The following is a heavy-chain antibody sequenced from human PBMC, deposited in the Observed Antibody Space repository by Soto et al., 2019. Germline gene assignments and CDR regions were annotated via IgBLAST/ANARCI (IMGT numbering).Heavy chain of an antibody. J-gene: IGHJ4*02. V-gene: IGHV3-11*01. Sequence: GGSLRLSCAASGFTFSDYYMSWIRQAPGKGLEWVSYISSRSSTIYYADSVKGRFTISRDNTKNSLFVQMNSLRAEDTAVYYCARLNYGDLFDYWGQGTPVTVSS. CDR2: ISSRSSTI. CDR1: GFTFSDYY. D-gene: IGHD4-17*01. CDR3: ARLNYGDLFDY.